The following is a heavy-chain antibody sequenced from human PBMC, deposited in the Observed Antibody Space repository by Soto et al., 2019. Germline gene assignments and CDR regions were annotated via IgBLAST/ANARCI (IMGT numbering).Heavy chain of an antibody. D-gene: IGHD5-18*01. V-gene: IGHV4-30-4*02. J-gene: IGHJ4*02. CDR3: ARSFMVTVDYFDY. CDR2: IHNSGST. CDR1: GGSMNSHDYY. Sequence: PSETLCLTCTVSGGSMNSHDYYWSWIRQPPGKGLEWIGYIHNSGSTYYNPSLKSRVTISIDTSTKQFSLKLTSVTAADTAVYYCARSFMVTVDYFDYWGQGNLVTV.